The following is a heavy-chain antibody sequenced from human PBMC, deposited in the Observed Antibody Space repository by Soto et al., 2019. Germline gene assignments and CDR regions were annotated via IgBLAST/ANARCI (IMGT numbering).Heavy chain of an antibody. V-gene: IGHV4-61*01. Sequence: QVQLQESGPGLVKPSETLSLTCDVAGGAVSSSSHYWSWIRQPPGEGLEWIGYIFYSGTTNYNPSLKSRVTISVDTSKNQFSLKLSSVTAADTAIYYCARLKRQPVVLPATWFAPWGQGTLVPVSS. CDR2: IFYSGTT. J-gene: IGHJ5*02. D-gene: IGHD6-13*01. CDR1: GGAVSSSSHY. CDR3: ARLKRQPVVLPATWFAP.